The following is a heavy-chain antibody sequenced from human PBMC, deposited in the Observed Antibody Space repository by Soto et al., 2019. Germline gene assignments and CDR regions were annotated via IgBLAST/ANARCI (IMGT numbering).Heavy chain of an antibody. CDR3: ARPGREYQLLGYYYYYYMYV. CDR2: IWYDGSNK. J-gene: IGHJ6*03. Sequence: QVQLVESGGGVVQPGRSLRLSCAASGFTFSSYGMHWVRQAPGKGLEWVAVIWYDGSNKYYADSVKGRFTISRDNSKNTLYLQMTSLRAEDTAVYYCARPGREYQLLGYYYYYYMYVWGKGTTVTVSS. D-gene: IGHD2-2*01. CDR1: GFTFSSYG. V-gene: IGHV3-33*01.